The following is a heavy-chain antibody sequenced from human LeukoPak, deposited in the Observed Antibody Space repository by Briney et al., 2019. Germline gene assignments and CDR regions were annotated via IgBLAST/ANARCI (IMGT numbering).Heavy chain of an antibody. D-gene: IGHD4-17*01. V-gene: IGHV3-30-3*01. J-gene: IGHJ4*02. Sequence: GKSLRLSCAASGFTFSSYAMHWARQAPGKGLEWVAVISYDRSNKYYADSVKGRFTISRDNSKNTLYLQMNSPRAEDTAVYYCAKETGSAVGSTDFDYWGQGTLVTVSS. CDR1: GFTFSSYA. CDR2: ISYDRSNK. CDR3: AKETGSAVGSTDFDY.